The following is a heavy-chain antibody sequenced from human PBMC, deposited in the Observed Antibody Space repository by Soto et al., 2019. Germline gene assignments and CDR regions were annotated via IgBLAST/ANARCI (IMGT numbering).Heavy chain of an antibody. CDR2: ITSDGTTT. CDR1: GFTFSSYW. Sequence: EVQLVESGGGLGQPGGSLRLSCAASGFTFSSYWMHWVRQGPGKGLLWVSHITSDGTTTSYADSVKGRVTISRDNAKNTVQLQMNSLRADDAAVDDCASGGVGGLDYWGQGALFTVSS. CDR3: ASGGVGGLDY. V-gene: IGHV3-74*01. J-gene: IGHJ4*02. D-gene: IGHD3-16*01.